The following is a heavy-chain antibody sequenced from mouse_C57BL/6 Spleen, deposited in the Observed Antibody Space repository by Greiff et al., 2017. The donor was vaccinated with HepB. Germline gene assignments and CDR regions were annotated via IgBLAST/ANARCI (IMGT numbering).Heavy chain of an antibody. CDR1: GFSLTSYA. Sequence: VMLVESGPGLVAPSQSLSITCTVSGFSLTSYAISWVRQPPGKGLEWLGVIWTGGGTNYNSALKSRLSISKDNSKSQVFLKMNSLQTDDTARYYCARNLGDSGRGAMDYWGQGTSVTVSS. CDR3: ARNLGDSGRGAMDY. J-gene: IGHJ4*01. CDR2: IWTGGGT. V-gene: IGHV2-9-1*01. D-gene: IGHD3-1*01.